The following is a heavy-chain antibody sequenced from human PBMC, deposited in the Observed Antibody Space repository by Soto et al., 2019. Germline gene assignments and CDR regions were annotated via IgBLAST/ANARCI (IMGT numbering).Heavy chain of an antibody. V-gene: IGHV4-30-2*01. J-gene: IGHJ4*02. CDR1: GAANTTGGYS. CDR2: MCHTGSA. CDR3: ARLKGTRYFDF. Sequence: PSETLSLTCAVSGAANTTGGYSWSWMRQPPGNGLQWIGYMCHTGSANYNPSLKGRVTMSFDTSTNDFSLKLNSVTAADTAVYFCARLKGTRYFDFWGPGLLVTVSS. D-gene: IGHD3-10*01.